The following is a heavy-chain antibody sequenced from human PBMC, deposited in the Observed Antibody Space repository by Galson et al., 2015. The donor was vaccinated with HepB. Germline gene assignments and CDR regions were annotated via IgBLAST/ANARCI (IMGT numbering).Heavy chain of an antibody. CDR2: MWFDGSKS. Sequence: SLRLSCAASGSTFSSHGMHWVRQAPGKGLEWVALMWFDGSKSYYADSVKGRSTISRDNSKNTLYLQMNSLRAEDTAVYYCARYYGNYRAFDYWGQGTLVTVSS. J-gene: IGHJ4*02. V-gene: IGHV3-33*01. CDR3: ARYYGNYRAFDY. CDR1: GSTFSSHG. D-gene: IGHD4-11*01.